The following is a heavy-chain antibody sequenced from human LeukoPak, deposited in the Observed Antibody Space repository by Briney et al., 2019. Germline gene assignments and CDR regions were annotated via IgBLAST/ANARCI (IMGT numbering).Heavy chain of an antibody. CDR1: GFTVSSNY. CDR3: AKDQTTVTPYWFDP. J-gene: IGHJ5*02. D-gene: IGHD4-17*01. V-gene: IGHV3-53*01. Sequence: GGSLRLSCAASGFTVSSNYMSWVRQAPGKGLEWVSVIYSGDTTHYADSVKGRFTISRDNSKNTLYLQMNSLRAEDTAVYYCAKDQTTVTPYWFDPWGQGTLVTVSS. CDR2: IYSGDTT.